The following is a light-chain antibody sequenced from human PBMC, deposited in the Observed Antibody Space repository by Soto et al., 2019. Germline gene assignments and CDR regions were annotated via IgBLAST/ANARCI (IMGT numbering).Light chain of an antibody. Sequence: QTVVTHEPSFSVSPGGTVTLTCGLSSGSVSTSYYPSWYQQTPGQAPRTLIDSTNTRSSGVPDRFSGSILGNKAALTITGAQADDESDYYCVLYMGSGIRVFGGGTKLTVL. J-gene: IGLJ3*02. CDR2: STN. V-gene: IGLV8-61*01. CDR1: SGSVSTSYY. CDR3: VLYMGSGIRV.